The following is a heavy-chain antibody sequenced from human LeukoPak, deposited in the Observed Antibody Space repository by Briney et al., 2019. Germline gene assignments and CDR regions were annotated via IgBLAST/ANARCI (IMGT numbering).Heavy chain of an antibody. CDR2: TKQDGSEK. J-gene: IGHJ4*02. CDR1: GFSFSSYW. Sequence: GESLTLSCAAYGFSFSSYWMSWVRQAPGKGLEWVGNTKQDGSEKYYVDSVKGPFTISTDNAKSSLYLQMNSLRAEDTAVYYCARAQWLVLDYWGEGTLVTVSS. CDR3: ARAQWLVLDY. V-gene: IGHV3-7*01. D-gene: IGHD6-19*01.